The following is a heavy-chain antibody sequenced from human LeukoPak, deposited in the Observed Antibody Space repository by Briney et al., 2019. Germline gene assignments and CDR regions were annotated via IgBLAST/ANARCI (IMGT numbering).Heavy chain of an antibody. CDR2: TYYRSKWYN. CDR3: ARDHCSGGSCYWRFDY. J-gene: IGHJ4*02. V-gene: IGHV6-1*01. CDR1: GDSFSSNSAA. D-gene: IGHD2-15*01. Sequence: SQTLSLTCAISGDSFSSNSAAWNCLRQSPSRGLDWLGRTYYRSKWYNDYAVSVKSRITINPDTSTNQFSLQLNSVTPEDTAVYYCARDHCSGGSCYWRFDYWGQGTLVTVSS.